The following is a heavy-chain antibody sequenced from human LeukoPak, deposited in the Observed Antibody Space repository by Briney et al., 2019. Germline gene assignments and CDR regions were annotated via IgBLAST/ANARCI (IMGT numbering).Heavy chain of an antibody. Sequence: ASVKVSCKASGYTFTSYEINWVRQATGQGLEWMGWMNPNSGNAGYAPKFQGRVTMTRNTSITTAYMELSSLRSEDTAVYYCARAHTSYDILTGYYEFDYWGQGTLVTVPS. V-gene: IGHV1-8*01. CDR1: GYTFTSYE. CDR3: ARAHTSYDILTGYYEFDY. CDR2: MNPNSGNA. D-gene: IGHD3-9*01. J-gene: IGHJ4*02.